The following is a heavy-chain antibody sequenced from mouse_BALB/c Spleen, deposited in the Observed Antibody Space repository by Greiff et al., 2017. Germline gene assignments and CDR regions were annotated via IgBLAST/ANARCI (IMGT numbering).Heavy chain of an antibody. Sequence: EVMLVESGGGLVKPGGSLKLSCAASGFTFSSYAMSWVRQTPEKRLEWVAIISSGGSYTYYPDSVKGRFTISRDNAKNTLYLQISSLRSEDTAMYYCSRTGTRELDYAMDYWGQGTSVTVSS. D-gene: IGHD4-1*01. J-gene: IGHJ4*01. V-gene: IGHV5-9-1*01. CDR2: ISSGGSYT. CDR3: SRTGTRELDYAMDY. CDR1: GFTFSSYA.